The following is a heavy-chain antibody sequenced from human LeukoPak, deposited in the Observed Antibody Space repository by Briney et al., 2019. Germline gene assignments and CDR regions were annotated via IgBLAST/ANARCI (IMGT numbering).Heavy chain of an antibody. Sequence: ASVKVSCKASGYTFINYGITWVRQAPGQGLEWMGWISAYNGNTNYAQKLQGRVTMTIDTSTSTAYMELRSLRSDDTAVYYCARDLGYKSGWYRWFDPWGQGTLVTVSS. J-gene: IGHJ5*02. CDR1: GYTFINYG. CDR3: ARDLGYKSGWYRWFDP. V-gene: IGHV1-18*01. D-gene: IGHD6-19*01. CDR2: ISAYNGNT.